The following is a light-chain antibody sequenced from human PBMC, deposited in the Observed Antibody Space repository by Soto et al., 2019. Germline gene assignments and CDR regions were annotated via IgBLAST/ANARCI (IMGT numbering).Light chain of an antibody. CDR3: ASWDDSLSGSAV. J-gene: IGLJ2*01. Sequence: QSVLTQAPSASGTPGQRVTISCSGSSSNIGSNYVYWYHQLPGTAPKLLIYMNDQRPSGVPDRFSGSKSGTSASLAISGLRSEDEGDYHCASWDDSLSGSAVFGRGTKLTVL. CDR2: MND. CDR1: SSNIGSNY. V-gene: IGLV1-47*01.